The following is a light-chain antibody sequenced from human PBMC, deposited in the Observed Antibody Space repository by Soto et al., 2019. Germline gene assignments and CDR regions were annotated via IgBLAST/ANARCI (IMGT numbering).Light chain of an antibody. Sequence: DIQMTQSPSTLSASVGDRVTITCRASQSIGTWVAWYQQKPGEAPKFLIYDVSTLDSGVPSRFSGSGSGTEFTLSISSLHPDDFATYYCQQYVSFSRTFGQGTKVDI. V-gene: IGKV1-5*01. J-gene: IGKJ1*01. CDR2: DVS. CDR1: QSIGTW. CDR3: QQYVSFSRT.